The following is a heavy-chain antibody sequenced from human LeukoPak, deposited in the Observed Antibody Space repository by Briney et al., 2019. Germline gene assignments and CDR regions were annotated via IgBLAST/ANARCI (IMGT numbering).Heavy chain of an antibody. J-gene: IGHJ4*02. V-gene: IGHV4-59*08. CDR3: ARHGGDYGDMYYFDY. CDR1: GGSISSYY. D-gene: IGHD4-17*01. Sequence: PSETLSLTCTVSGGSISSYYWSWIRQPPGKGLEWIGYIYYSGSTNYNPSLKSRVTISVDTSKNQFSLKLSSVTAADTAVYYCARHGGDYGDMYYFDYWGQGTLVTVSS. CDR2: IYYSGST.